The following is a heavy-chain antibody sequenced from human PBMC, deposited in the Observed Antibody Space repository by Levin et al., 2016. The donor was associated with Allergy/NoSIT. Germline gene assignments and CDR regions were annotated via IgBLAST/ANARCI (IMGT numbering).Heavy chain of an antibody. CDR3: ARSLESGGSRYFDY. Sequence: SETLSLTCAVSGGSISSGGYSWSWIRQPPGKGLEWIGYIYHSGSTYYNPSLKSRVTISVDRSKNQFSLKLSSVTAADTAVYYCARSLESGGSRYFDYWGQGTLVTVSS. CDR1: GGSISSGGYS. CDR2: IYHSGST. D-gene: IGHD3-3*01. V-gene: IGHV4-30-2*01. J-gene: IGHJ4*02.